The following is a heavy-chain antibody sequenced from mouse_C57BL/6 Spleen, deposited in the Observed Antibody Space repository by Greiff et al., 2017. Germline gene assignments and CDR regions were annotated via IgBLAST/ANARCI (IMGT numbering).Heavy chain of an antibody. V-gene: IGHV1-26*01. Sequence: VQLQQSGPELVKPGASVKISCKASGYTFTDYYMNWVKQSPGKSLEWIGDINPNNGGTSYNQKFKGKATLTVDKSSSTAYMELRSLTSEDSAVYYCARYYRGAMDYWGQGTSVTVSS. J-gene: IGHJ4*01. D-gene: IGHD1-1*01. CDR2: INPNNGGT. CDR1: GYTFTDYY. CDR3: ARYYRGAMDY.